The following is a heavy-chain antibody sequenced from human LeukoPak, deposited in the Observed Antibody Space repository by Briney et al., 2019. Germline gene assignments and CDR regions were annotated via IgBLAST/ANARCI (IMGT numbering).Heavy chain of an antibody. V-gene: IGHV4-59*01. CDR1: GGSISSYY. CDR3: ASSGYSSGWYSRGDDAFDI. D-gene: IGHD6-19*01. J-gene: IGHJ3*02. Sequence: PSETLSLTCTVSGGSISSYYWSWIRQPLGKGLEWIGYIYYSGSTNYNPSLKSRVTISVDTSKNQFSLKLSSVTAADTAVYYCASSGYSSGWYSRGDDAFDIWGQGTMVTVSS. CDR2: IYYSGST.